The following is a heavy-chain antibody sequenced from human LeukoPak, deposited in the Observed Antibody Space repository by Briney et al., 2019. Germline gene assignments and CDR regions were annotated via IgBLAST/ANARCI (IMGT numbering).Heavy chain of an antibody. CDR3: ARDRVDTAMVSDYYYGMDV. V-gene: IGHV4-31*03. CDR2: IYYSGST. Sequence: PSETLSLTCTVSGGSISSGGYYWSWIRQHPGKGLEWIGYIYYSGSTSYNPSLKSRVTISVDTSKNQFSLKLSSVTAADTAVYYCARDRVDTAMVSDYYYGMDVWGQGTTVTVSS. CDR1: GGSISSGGYY. D-gene: IGHD5-18*01. J-gene: IGHJ6*02.